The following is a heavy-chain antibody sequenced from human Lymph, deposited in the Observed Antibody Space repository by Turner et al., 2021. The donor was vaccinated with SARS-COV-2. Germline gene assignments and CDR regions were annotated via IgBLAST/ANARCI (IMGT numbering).Heavy chain of an antibody. J-gene: IGHJ4*02. CDR1: VFTFSTYT. CDR2: ISSSSSYI. CDR3: ARDGTSLGWLHPEYYFDY. Sequence: EVQLVESGGGLVMPGGSLRLSCAASVFTFSTYTMNWVRQAPGKGLEWVSSISSSSSYIYYADSVKGRFTISRDNAKNSLYLQMNSLRAEDTALYYCARDGTSLGWLHPEYYFDYWGQGTLVTVS. V-gene: IGHV3-21*01. D-gene: IGHD5-12*01.